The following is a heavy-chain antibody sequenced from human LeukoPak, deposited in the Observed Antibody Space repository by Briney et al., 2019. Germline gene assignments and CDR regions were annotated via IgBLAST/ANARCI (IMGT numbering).Heavy chain of an antibody. J-gene: IGHJ4*02. CDR2: IYHSGST. CDR1: GYSISSGYY. D-gene: IGHD5-24*01. Sequence: SETLSLTCTVSGYSISSGYYRGWIRQPPGKGLEWIGNIYHSGSTYSNPSLKSRVTISLDTSKNRFSLKLSSVTAAATAVYYCARAPDNRAGGYFDYWGQGTLVTVSS. V-gene: IGHV4-38-2*02. CDR3: ARAPDNRAGGYFDY.